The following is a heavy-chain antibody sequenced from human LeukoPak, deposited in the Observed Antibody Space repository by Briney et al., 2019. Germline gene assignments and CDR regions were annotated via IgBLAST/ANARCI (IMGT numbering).Heavy chain of an antibody. CDR3: AGQDGSGYPSSYYYMDV. Sequence: GESLKISCKGSGYSFISYWIGWVRQMPGKGLEWMGIIYPGDSDTRYSPSFQGQVTISADKSISTAYLQWSSLKASDTTMYYCAGQDGSGYPSSYYYMDVWGKGTTVTVSS. J-gene: IGHJ6*03. CDR1: GYSFISYW. CDR2: IYPGDSDT. D-gene: IGHD3-22*01. V-gene: IGHV5-51*01.